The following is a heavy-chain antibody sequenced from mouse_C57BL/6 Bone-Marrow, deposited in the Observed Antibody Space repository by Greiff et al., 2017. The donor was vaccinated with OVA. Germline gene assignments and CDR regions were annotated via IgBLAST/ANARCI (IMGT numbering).Heavy chain of an antibody. D-gene: IGHD1-1*01. CDR1: GFTFSSYG. CDR2: ISSGGSYT. V-gene: IGHV5-6*01. CDR3: ARHPFYYGSSYWYFDD. Sequence: EVKLVESGGDLVKPGGSLKLSCAASGFTFSSYGMSWVRQTPDKRLEWVATISSGGSYTYYPDSVKGRFTISRDNAKNTLYLQMSSLKSEDTAMYYCARHPFYYGSSYWYFDDWGTGTTVTVSS. J-gene: IGHJ1*03.